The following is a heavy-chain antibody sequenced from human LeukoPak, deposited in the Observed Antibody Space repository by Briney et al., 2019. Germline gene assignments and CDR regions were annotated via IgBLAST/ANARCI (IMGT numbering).Heavy chain of an antibody. CDR3: ARDLYSYDSSAYYYGWFDP. Sequence: SVKLSWNASAYTFTSYYMHWVRHAPAQGLEWMGIINPSGGSTTYAQKFQGRVTMTRDTSTSTVYMQLGSLRSEDTAVYYCARDLYSYDSSAYYYGWFDPWGQGTLVTASS. V-gene: IGHV1-46*03. CDR2: INPSGGST. CDR1: AYTFTSYY. J-gene: IGHJ5*02. D-gene: IGHD3-22*01.